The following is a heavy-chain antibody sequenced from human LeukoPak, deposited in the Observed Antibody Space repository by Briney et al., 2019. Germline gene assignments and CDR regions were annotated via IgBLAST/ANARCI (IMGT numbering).Heavy chain of an antibody. J-gene: IGHJ5*02. CDR3: ARSYSSSWAGFDP. CDR2: IYPGDSDT. CDR1: GYSFTSYW. D-gene: IGHD6-13*01. V-gene: IGHV5-51*01. Sequence: GESLKISCKGSGYSFTSYWIGWVRQMPGKGLEWMGIIYPGDSDTRYSPSFQGQVTISADKSISTAYLQWSSLEASDTAMYYCARSYSSSWAGFDPWGQGTLVTVSS.